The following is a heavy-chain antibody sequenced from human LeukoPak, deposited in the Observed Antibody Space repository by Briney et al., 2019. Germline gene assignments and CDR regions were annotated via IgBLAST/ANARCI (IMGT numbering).Heavy chain of an antibody. D-gene: IGHD2/OR15-2a*01. V-gene: IGHV4-59*08. Sequence: SETLSLTCTVSGGSNSSYYWSWIRQPPGKGLEWIGYIYYSGSTNYNPSLKSRVTISVDTSKNQFSLKLSSVTAADTAVYYCARKVIFDYWGQGTLVTVSS. CDR2: IYYSGST. CDR1: GGSNSSYY. J-gene: IGHJ4*02. CDR3: ARKVIFDY.